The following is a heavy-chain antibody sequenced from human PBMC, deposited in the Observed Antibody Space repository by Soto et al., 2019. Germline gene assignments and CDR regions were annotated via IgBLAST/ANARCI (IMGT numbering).Heavy chain of an antibody. CDR2: ISYDGSNK. V-gene: IGHV3-30-3*01. CDR1: GFTFSSYA. D-gene: IGHD3-16*02. CDR3: ARVKDRAYDYVWGSYRSPPDY. J-gene: IGHJ4*02. Sequence: PGGSLRLSCAASGFTFSSYAMHWVRQAPGKGLEWVAVISYDGSNKYYADSVKGRFTISRDNSKNTLYLQMNSLRAEDTAVYYCARVKDRAYDYVWGSYRSPPDYWGQGTLVTVSS.